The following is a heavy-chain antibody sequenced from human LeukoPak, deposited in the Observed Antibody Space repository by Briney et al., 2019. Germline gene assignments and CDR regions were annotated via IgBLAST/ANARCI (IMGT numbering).Heavy chain of an antibody. V-gene: IGHV1-2*02. D-gene: IGHD1-26*01. CDR2: INPNSGDT. J-gene: IGHJ4*02. Sequence: ASVKVSCKASGYSFTGNYMHWVRQAPGQGLEWMGWINPNSGDTNFAQKFQGRVTMTRDTSISTVYMELSSLRSEDTAVYYCARGRLIVGATCFDYWGQGTLVTVSS. CDR1: GYSFTGNY. CDR3: ARGRLIVGATCFDY.